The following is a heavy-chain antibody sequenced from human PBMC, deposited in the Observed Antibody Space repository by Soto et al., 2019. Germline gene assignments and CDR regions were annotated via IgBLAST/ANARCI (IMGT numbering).Heavy chain of an antibody. J-gene: IGHJ4*02. CDR1: GFTFSSYS. CDR2: ISSSSSTI. D-gene: IGHD2-15*01. CDR3: ARPFVGDFFDY. Sequence: EVQLVESGGGLVQPGGSLRLSCAASGFTFSSYSMNWVRQAPGKGLEWVSYISSSSSTIYYADSVKGRFTISRDNAKNSLYLQMNSLRAEDTAVYYCARPFVGDFFDYCGQGTLVTVSS. V-gene: IGHV3-48*01.